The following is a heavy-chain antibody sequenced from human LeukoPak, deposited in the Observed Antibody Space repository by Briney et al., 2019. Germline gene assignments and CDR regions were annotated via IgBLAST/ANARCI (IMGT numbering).Heavy chain of an antibody. CDR1: GGSFSGYY. CDR2: INHSGST. V-gene: IGHV4-34*01. Sequence: PSETLSLTCAVYGGSFSGYYWSWIRRSPGKGLEWIGEINHSGSTNYNPSLKSRVTISVDTSKNQFSLKLSSVTAADTAVYYCARDVYGSGSDTFDYWGQGTLVTVSS. CDR3: ARDVYGSGSDTFDY. J-gene: IGHJ4*02. D-gene: IGHD3-10*01.